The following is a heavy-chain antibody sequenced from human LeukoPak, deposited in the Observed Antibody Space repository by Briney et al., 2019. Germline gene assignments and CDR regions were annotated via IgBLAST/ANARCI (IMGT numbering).Heavy chain of an antibody. CDR1: GYTFNNYN. CDR2: MNPNSGNT. V-gene: IGHV1-8*03. Sequence: ASVKVSCKASGYTFNNYNINWVRQATGQGLEWMGWMNPNSGNTGSTRKFQDRVTITRNTSISTAYMELSSLRSEDTAVYYCARGRPAGRDWYFDLWGRGTLVTVSS. J-gene: IGHJ2*01. CDR3: ARGRPAGRDWYFDL. D-gene: IGHD6-19*01.